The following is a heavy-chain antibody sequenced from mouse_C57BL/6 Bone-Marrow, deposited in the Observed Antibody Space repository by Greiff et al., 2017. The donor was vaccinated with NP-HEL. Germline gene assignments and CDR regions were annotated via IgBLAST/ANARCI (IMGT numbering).Heavy chain of an antibody. J-gene: IGHJ4*01. CDR3: ARWALSFYYAMDY. CDR1: GYTFTDYY. V-gene: IGHV1-76*01. CDR2: IYPGSGNT. Sequence: VQGVESGAELVRPGASVKLSCKASGYTFTDYYINWVKQRPGQGLEWIARIYPGSGNTYYNEKFKGKATLTAEKSSSTAYMQLSSLTSEDSAVYFCARWALSFYYAMDYWGQGTSVTVSS. D-gene: IGHD3-1*01.